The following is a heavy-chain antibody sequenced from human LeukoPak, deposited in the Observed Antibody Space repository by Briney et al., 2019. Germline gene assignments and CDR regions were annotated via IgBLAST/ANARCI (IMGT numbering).Heavy chain of an antibody. J-gene: IGHJ5*02. D-gene: IGHD6-13*01. CDR2: VNPNSGNR. V-gene: IGHV1-8*03. CDR3: ARGMISGSRSFYP. Sequence: GASVKVSCKASVYTFTNYDINWVRQATGQGLEWMGWVNPNSGNRGYAQKFQGRLTITRNTSISTAYLDLSCLRSDDTAVYYCARGMISGSRSFYPWVQGTLVTVSS. CDR1: VYTFTNYD.